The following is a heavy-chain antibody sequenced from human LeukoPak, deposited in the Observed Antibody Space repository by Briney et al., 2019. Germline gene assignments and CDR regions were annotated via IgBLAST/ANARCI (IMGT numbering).Heavy chain of an antibody. CDR2: IYYSGSP. D-gene: IGHD4/OR15-4a*01. CDR3: ARGHGLSLPSEGERCF. Sequence: PSETLSLAWLLDSASIASICSGCVRQPPGKGLEWIGYIYYSGSPNYNPSLKSRVTISVDTSKNQFSLNLSSVTAADTAVYYCARGHGLSLPSEGERCFRGQGTLVTVSS. CDR1: SASIASIC. J-gene: IGHJ4*02. V-gene: IGHV4-59*01.